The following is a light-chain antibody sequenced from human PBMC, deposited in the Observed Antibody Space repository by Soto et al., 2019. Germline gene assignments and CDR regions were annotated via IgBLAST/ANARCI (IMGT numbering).Light chain of an antibody. CDR3: QQYNTWPRT. Sequence: EIVMTQSPATLSVSPGERATLSCRASQSVSSNLAWYQQKPGQAPRLLIYGAATRATGLPARFSGSGSGTEFTLTISSLQSEDFAVYYCQQYNTWPRTFGGGTKVEIK. CDR2: GAA. V-gene: IGKV3-15*01. CDR1: QSVSSN. J-gene: IGKJ4*01.